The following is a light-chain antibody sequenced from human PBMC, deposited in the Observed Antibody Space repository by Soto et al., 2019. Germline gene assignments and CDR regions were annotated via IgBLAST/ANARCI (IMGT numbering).Light chain of an antibody. CDR3: QQRNIWPPVT. CDR2: GAF. V-gene: IGKV3-11*01. J-gene: IGKJ5*01. Sequence: EIVLTQSPGTLSLSPGERATLSFRASPSVTNFLAWYQQKPGQAPRLLIYGAFNRATGIPARFSGSGSGTDFTLTISSLEPEDSTIYYCQQRNIWPPVTFGQGTRLEIK. CDR1: PSVTNF.